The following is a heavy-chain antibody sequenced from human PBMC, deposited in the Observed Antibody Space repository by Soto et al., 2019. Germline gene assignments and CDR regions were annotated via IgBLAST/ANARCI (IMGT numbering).Heavy chain of an antibody. CDR1: GYSFTSYW. V-gene: IGHV5-10-1*01. CDR3: ARLGYCSGGSCYLSGLDYYGMDV. D-gene: IGHD2-15*01. J-gene: IGHJ6*02. CDR2: IDPSDSYT. Sequence: GESLKISCKGSGYSFTSYWLSWVRQMPGKGLEWMGRIDPSDSYTNYSPSFQGHVTISADKSISTAYLQWSSLKASDTAMYYCARLGYCSGGSCYLSGLDYYGMDVWGQGTTVTVSS.